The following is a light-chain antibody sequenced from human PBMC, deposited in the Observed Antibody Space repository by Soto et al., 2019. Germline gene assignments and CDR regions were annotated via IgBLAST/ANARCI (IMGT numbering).Light chain of an antibody. CDR2: KDS. Sequence: SYELTQPPSVSVSPGQTARINCSGDALPKQYAYWYQQKPGQAPVLVIYKDSERPSGIPERFSGSSSGTTVTLNISGVQAEDEADYYCQSADSSGTYGVFGGGTKLTVL. V-gene: IGLV3-25*03. CDR3: QSADSSGTYGV. CDR1: ALPKQY. J-gene: IGLJ2*01.